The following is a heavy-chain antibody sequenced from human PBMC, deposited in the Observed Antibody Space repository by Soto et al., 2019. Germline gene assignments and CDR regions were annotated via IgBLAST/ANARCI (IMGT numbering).Heavy chain of an antibody. D-gene: IGHD3-16*01. CDR2: ISYDGRNE. J-gene: IGHJ6*04. V-gene: IGHV3-30*18. CDR3: AKALEVGVLYHGMHF. Sequence: QVQVVESGGGVVQPGRSRRLSCAASGFTFSSYGMHWARQAPGRGLEWVAVISYDGRNEYYADSVKGRFTISRDNSKNTVFRQISSLRAEDTAVYHCAKALEVGVLYHGMHFWSIGTAVTVSS. CDR1: GFTFSSYG.